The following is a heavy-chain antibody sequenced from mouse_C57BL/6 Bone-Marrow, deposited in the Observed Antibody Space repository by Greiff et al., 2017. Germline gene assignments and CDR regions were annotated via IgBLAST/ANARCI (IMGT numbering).Heavy chain of an antibody. J-gene: IGHJ3*01. Sequence: QVQLQQPGAELVKPGASVKLSCKASGYTFTSYWMHWVKQRPGRGLEWIGRIDPKSGGTKYNEQFKSKATLTVAKPSSTAYMQLSSLTSEDSAVYYCARSRWAEGPGVAYWGQGTLVTVSA. V-gene: IGHV1-72*01. D-gene: IGHD3-3*01. CDR2: IDPKSGGT. CDR3: ARSRWAEGPGVAY. CDR1: GYTFTSYW.